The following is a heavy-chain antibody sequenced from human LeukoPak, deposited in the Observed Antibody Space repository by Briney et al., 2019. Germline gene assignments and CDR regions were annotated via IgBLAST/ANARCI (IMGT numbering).Heavy chain of an antibody. Sequence: SETLSLTCTVSGGSISNYYWSWIRQPAGKGLEWIGRMFTTGSTNYNPSLKSRVTISVDTSKNQFSLKLSSVTAADTAVYYCATLRLPRYSYGFGYWGQGTLVTVSS. J-gene: IGHJ4*02. CDR1: GGSISNYY. D-gene: IGHD5-18*01. CDR2: MFTTGST. V-gene: IGHV4-4*07. CDR3: ATLRLPRYSYGFGY.